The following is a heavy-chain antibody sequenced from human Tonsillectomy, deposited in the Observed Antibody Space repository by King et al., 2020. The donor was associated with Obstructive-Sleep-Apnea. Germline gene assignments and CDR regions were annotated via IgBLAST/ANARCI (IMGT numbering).Heavy chain of an antibody. CDR1: GFTFSSYG. CDR3: AKDQDGFGELC. D-gene: IGHD3-10*01. V-gene: IGHV3-33*06. CDR2: IGYDGSNK. J-gene: IGHJ4*02. Sequence: VQLVESGGGVVQPGRSLRLSCAASGFTFSSYGMHWVRQAPGKGLEWVAVIGYDGSNKYYADSVKGRFTISRDNSKNTLYLQMYSLRAEDTAVYYCAKDQDGFGELCWGQGTLVTVSS.